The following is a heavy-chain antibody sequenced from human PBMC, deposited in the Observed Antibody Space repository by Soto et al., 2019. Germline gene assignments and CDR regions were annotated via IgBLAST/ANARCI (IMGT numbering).Heavy chain of an antibody. CDR2: VSYDGGDK. CDR3: ARVQGIGGWYPLDY. Sequence: QVQLVESGGGVVQPGRSLRLSCAASGFTFSSYGMNWVRQAPGKGLEWVAVVSYDGGDKYYADSVKGRFTISRDNSENTLYLQVNSLKAEDTAVYYCARVQGIGGWYPLDYWGQGTLVTVSS. J-gene: IGHJ4*02. V-gene: IGHV3-30-3*01. CDR1: GFTFSSYG. D-gene: IGHD6-19*01.